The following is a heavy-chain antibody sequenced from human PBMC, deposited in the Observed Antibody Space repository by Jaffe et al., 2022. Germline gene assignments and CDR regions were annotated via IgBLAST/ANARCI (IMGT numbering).Heavy chain of an antibody. Sequence: EVQLVESGGDLVQPGGSLRLSCAASGFTVNSLDMNWVRQAPGRGLECVSILYSDDRTDYADSVKGRFTISRDSSKNILYLEMNSLRPEDTAIYYCARGGALDYWGQGTLVTVSS. CDR2: LYSDDRT. CDR3: ARGGALDY. CDR1: GFTVNSLD. J-gene: IGHJ4*02. D-gene: IGHD3-16*01. V-gene: IGHV3-66*02.